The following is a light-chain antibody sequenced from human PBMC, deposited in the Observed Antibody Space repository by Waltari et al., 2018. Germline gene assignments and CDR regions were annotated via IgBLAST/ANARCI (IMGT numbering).Light chain of an antibody. CDR3: QQSYSTLT. V-gene: IGKV1-39*01. CDR2: AAS. J-gene: IGKJ3*01. Sequence: DIQMTQSPSSLSASVGDRVTITCRASQSISIYLNWYQQKPGKAPKLLIYAASSLQSGVPSRFSGSGSGTDFTLTISSLQPEDFATYYCQQSYSTLTFGPGTKVDIK. CDR1: QSISIY.